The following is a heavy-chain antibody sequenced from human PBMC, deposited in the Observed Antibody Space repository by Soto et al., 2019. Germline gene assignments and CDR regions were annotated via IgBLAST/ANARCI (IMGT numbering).Heavy chain of an antibody. D-gene: IGHD3-3*01. CDR2: IYYSGST. CDR3: ASNDFWSGLQSTSYYYGMDV. CDR1: GGSISSSSYY. Sequence: SETLSLTCTVSGGSISSSSYYWGWIRQPPGKGLEWIGSIYYSGSTYYNPSLKSRVTISVDTSKNQFSLKLSSVTAADTAVYYCASNDFWSGLQSTSYYYGMDVWGQGTTVTVSS. V-gene: IGHV4-39*01. J-gene: IGHJ6*02.